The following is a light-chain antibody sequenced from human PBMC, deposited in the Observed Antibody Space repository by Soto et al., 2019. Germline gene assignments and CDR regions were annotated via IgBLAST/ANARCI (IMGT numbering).Light chain of an antibody. CDR2: KAT. CDR3: QQYEIFCQWP. J-gene: IGKJ1*01. CDR1: QRIDTW. V-gene: IGKV1-5*03. Sequence: DIQMTQSPSILSASGGDRVTITCRASQRIDTWLSWYQQKPGTAPKLLIYKATTLQSGVPSRFSGSGSGTEFTLAISSLEPDDFATYYCQQYEIFCQWPFGQGAKVDI.